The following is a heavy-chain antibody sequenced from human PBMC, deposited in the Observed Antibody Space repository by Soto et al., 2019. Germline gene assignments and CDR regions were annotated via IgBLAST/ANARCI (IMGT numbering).Heavy chain of an antibody. CDR1: GYTFTGYY. D-gene: IGHD1-26*01. CDR3: AREMVGATNYYYYGMDV. V-gene: IGHV1-2*02. Sequence: AAVKVSCKASGYTFTGYYMHWVRQAPGQGLEWMGWINPNSGGTNYAQKFQGRVTMTRDTSISTAYMELSRLRSDDTAVYYCAREMVGATNYYYYGMDVWGQGTTVTVSS. J-gene: IGHJ6*02. CDR2: INPNSGGT.